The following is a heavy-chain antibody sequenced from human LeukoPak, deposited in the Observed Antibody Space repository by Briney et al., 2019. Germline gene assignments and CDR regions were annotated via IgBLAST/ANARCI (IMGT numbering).Heavy chain of an antibody. V-gene: IGHV1-18*01. Sequence: GASVKVSCKASGYTFTSYGISWVRQAPGQGLEWMGWISAYNGNTNYAQKLQGRVTMTTDTSTSTAYMELRSLRSDDTAVYYCARDYYDSSGYPNPWDAFDIWGQGTMVTVSS. J-gene: IGHJ3*02. CDR1: GYTFTSYG. D-gene: IGHD3-22*01. CDR3: ARDYYDSSGYPNPWDAFDI. CDR2: ISAYNGNT.